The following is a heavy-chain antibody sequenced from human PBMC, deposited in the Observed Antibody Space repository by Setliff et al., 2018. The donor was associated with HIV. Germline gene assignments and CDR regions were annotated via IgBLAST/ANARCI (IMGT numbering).Heavy chain of an antibody. D-gene: IGHD2-15*01. V-gene: IGHV4-34*01. CDR1: GGSFSGNY. CDR2: INSSGTT. CDR3: AATYCRGGGRDCPQMYDY. Sequence: SETLSLTCAIYGGSFSGNYWSWIRQPPGKGLEWLGEINSSGTTNHNPFLKSRVTISVDTSKKQFSLQLNSVTAADSAIYYCAATYCRGGGRDCPQMYDYWGQGSLGTVSS. J-gene: IGHJ4*02.